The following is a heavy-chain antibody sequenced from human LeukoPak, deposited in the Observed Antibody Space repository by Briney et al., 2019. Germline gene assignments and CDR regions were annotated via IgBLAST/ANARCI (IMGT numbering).Heavy chain of an antibody. D-gene: IGHD3-3*01. CDR2: INHSGSA. CDR3: ARDRDFGSGYFDY. Sequence: SETLSLTCAVYGGSLSGSYWSWIRQPPGKGLEWIGEINHSGSANYNPSLKSRVTLSIDKSKNQFSLNLNSVTAADTAVYYCARDRDFGSGYFDYWGQGTLVTVSS. V-gene: IGHV4-34*01. J-gene: IGHJ4*02. CDR1: GGSLSGSY.